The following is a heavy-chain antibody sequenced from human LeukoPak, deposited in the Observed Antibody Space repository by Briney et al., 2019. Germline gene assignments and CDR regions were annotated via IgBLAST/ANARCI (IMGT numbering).Heavy chain of an antibody. J-gene: IGHJ4*02. CDR2: VYYTGST. D-gene: IGHD3-22*01. Sequence: SETLSLTCTVSGGSISSNSYYWGWIRQPPGKGLEWVGTVYYTGSTYYNPSLKSRVTISVDTSKNQFSLKLSSVTAADTAVYYCARGSYYYYYDSSGYEGTGFDYWGQGTLVTVSS. V-gene: IGHV4-39*07. CDR3: ARGSYYYYYDSSGYEGTGFDY. CDR1: GGSISSNSYY.